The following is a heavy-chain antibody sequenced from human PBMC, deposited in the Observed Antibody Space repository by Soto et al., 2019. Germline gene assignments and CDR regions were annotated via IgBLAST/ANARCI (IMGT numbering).Heavy chain of an antibody. D-gene: IGHD1-1*01. Sequence: GGSLRLSCAASGFTFSSYAMSWVRQAPGKGLEWVSAISGSGGSTYYADSVKGRFTISRDNSKNTLYLQMNSLRAEDTAVYYCAKVGETTNHYYYYYMDVWGKGTTVTVSS. J-gene: IGHJ6*03. V-gene: IGHV3-23*01. CDR1: GFTFSSYA. CDR2: ISGSGGST. CDR3: AKVGETTNHYYYYYMDV.